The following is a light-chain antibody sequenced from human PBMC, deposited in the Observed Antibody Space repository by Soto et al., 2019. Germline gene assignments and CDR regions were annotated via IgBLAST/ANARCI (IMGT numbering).Light chain of an antibody. Sequence: DIQMTQSPSTLSGSVGDRVTITCRASQTISSWLAWYQQKPGKAPKLLIYKASTLQSGVPSRFSGSGSGTEFTLTISSLQPEDFATYYCQQINNYPRTFGQGTKVDIK. CDR2: KAS. V-gene: IGKV1-5*03. CDR3: QQINNYPRT. J-gene: IGKJ1*01. CDR1: QTISSW.